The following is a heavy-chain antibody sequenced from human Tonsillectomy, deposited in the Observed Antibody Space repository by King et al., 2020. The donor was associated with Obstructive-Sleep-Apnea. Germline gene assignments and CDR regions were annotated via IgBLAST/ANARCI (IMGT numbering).Heavy chain of an antibody. Sequence: VQLVESGGGLVQPGGSLRLSCAASGFTFSSFAMTWVRQAPGKGLEWVSTFGGSGSGGSTHYADSVKGRFTISRDDSKNSLFLQMSGLRVDDTAVYYCTIEGPIAVAPSLFYGMEVWGQGTTVTVSS. CDR2: FGGSGSGGST. V-gene: IGHV3-23*04. J-gene: IGHJ6*02. D-gene: IGHD6-19*01. CDR3: TIEGPIAVAPSLFYGMEV. CDR1: GFTFSSFA.